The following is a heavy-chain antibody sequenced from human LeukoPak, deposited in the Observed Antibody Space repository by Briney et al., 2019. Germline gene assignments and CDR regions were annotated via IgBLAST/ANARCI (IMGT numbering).Heavy chain of an antibody. CDR1: GGSFSGYY. Sequence: SETLSLTCAVYGGSFSGYYWSWIRQPPGKGLEWSGEINHSGSTNYNPSLKSRVTISVDTSKNQFSLKLSSVTAADTAVYYCARDEAVAGTLADYWGQGTLVTVSS. CDR2: INHSGST. CDR3: ARDEAVAGTLADY. V-gene: IGHV4-34*01. D-gene: IGHD6-19*01. J-gene: IGHJ4*02.